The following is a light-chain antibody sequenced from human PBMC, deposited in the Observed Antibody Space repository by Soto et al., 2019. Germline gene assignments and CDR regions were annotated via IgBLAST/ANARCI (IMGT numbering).Light chain of an antibody. CDR1: QSVSSY. V-gene: IGKV3-11*01. J-gene: IGKJ4*02. CDR2: DAS. Sequence: EIVLTQSPATLSLSPGERATLSCRASQSVSSYLAWYQQKPGQAPRLLIYDASNSATGIPARFSGSGSGTDFTLSISSLEPEDFAVYYCQQRSNWPLTFGGGNKVEIK. CDR3: QQRSNWPLT.